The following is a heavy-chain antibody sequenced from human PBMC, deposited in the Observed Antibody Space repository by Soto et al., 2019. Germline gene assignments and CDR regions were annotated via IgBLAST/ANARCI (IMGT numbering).Heavy chain of an antibody. J-gene: IGHJ5*02. V-gene: IGHV4-59*01. CDR2: IYYSGST. Sequence: QVQLQESGPGLVKPSETLSLTCTVSGGSISSYYWCWIRQPPGKGLEWIGYIYYSGSTNYNPSLKSRVTISVDTSKNQFSLKLSSVTAADTAVYYCARGALKQWLDYNWFDPWGQGTLVTVSS. CDR1: GGSISSYY. D-gene: IGHD6-19*01. CDR3: ARGALKQWLDYNWFDP.